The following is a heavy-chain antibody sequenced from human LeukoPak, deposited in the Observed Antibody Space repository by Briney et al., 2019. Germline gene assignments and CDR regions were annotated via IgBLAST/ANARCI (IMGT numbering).Heavy chain of an antibody. CDR3: VSASSDYYPDDY. D-gene: IGHD3-22*01. J-gene: IGHJ4*02. CDR1: GFTFSRYS. Sequence: PGGSLRLSCAAFGFTFSRYSMNWVRQAPGKGLEWVSSISSSSSYIYYADSVKGRFTISRDNAKNSLYLQMNSLRAEDTAVYYCVSASSDYYPDDYWGQGTLVTVSS. CDR2: ISSSSSYI. V-gene: IGHV3-21*01.